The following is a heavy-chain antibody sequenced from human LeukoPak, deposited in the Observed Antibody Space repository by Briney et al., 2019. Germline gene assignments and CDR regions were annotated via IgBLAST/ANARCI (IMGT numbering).Heavy chain of an antibody. CDR3: AGGAYGSGSYAKWFDS. CDR2: IYSSGTT. D-gene: IGHD3-10*01. CDR1: GGSISSDLYY. J-gene: IGHJ5*01. Sequence: SQTLSLTCTVSGGSISSDLYYWSWIRQPAGKGLEWIGRIYSSGTTNYNPSLKSRVTISIERSKNQVSLMLNSVTAADTAVYYCAGGAYGSGSYAKWFDSWGQGTLVIVSS. V-gene: IGHV4-61*02.